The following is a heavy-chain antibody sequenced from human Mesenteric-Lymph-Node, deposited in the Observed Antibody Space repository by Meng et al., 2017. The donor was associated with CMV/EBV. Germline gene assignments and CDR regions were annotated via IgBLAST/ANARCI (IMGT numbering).Heavy chain of an antibody. Sequence: GGSLRLSCAASGFTFRDSGMHWVRQAPGKGLEWVANIKQDGSEKYYVDSVKGRFTISRDNAKNSVYLQMNSLRAEDTAVYYCARDNWADYWGQGTLVTVSS. CDR3: ARDNWADY. J-gene: IGHJ4*02. V-gene: IGHV3-7*01. CDR1: GFTFRDSG. CDR2: IKQDGSEK. D-gene: IGHD3-16*01.